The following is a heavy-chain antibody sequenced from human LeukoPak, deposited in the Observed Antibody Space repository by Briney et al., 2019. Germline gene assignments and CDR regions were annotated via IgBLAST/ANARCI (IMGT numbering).Heavy chain of an antibody. Sequence: GASVKVSCKASDYTFTSYGISWVRQAPGQGLEWMGWISAYNGNTNYAQKLQGRVTMTTDTSTSTAYMELSSLRSEDTAVYYCARGRKQWLRGNYYYYMDVWGKGTTVTVSS. V-gene: IGHV1-18*01. CDR2: ISAYNGNT. CDR1: DYTFTSYG. CDR3: ARGRKQWLRGNYYYYMDV. D-gene: IGHD6-19*01. J-gene: IGHJ6*03.